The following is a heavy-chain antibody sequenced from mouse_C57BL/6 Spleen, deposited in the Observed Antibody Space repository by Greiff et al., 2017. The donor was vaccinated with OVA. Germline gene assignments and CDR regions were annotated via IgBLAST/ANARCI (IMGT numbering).Heavy chain of an antibody. CDR3: TRDSGYYGSSYWFAY. J-gene: IGHJ3*01. CDR1: GFTFSSYA. Sequence: EVQLVESGEGLVKPGGSLKLSCAASGFTFSSYAMSWVRQTPEKRLAWVAYLSSGGDYIYYADTLKGRFTISRDNARNTLYLQMSSLKSEDTAMYYCTRDSGYYGSSYWFAYWGQGTLVTVSA. CDR2: LSSGGDYI. V-gene: IGHV5-9-1*02. D-gene: IGHD1-1*01.